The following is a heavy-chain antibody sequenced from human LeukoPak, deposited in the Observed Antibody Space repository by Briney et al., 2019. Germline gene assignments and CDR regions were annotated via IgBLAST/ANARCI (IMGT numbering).Heavy chain of an antibody. CDR3: ARDKEAVAGTLDY. CDR1: GFTFSSYS. Sequence: SGGSLRLSCAASGFTFSSYSMNWVRQAPGKGLEWVSSISSSSSYIYYADSVKGRFTISRDNAKNSLYLQLNSLRAEDTAVYYCARDKEAVAGTLDYWGQGTLVTVSS. J-gene: IGHJ4*02. CDR2: ISSSSSYI. V-gene: IGHV3-21*01. D-gene: IGHD6-19*01.